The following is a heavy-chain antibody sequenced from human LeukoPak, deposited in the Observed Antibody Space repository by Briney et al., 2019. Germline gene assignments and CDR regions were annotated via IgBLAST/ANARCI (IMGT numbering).Heavy chain of an antibody. CDR2: IIPIFGTA. V-gene: IGHV1-69*06. J-gene: IGHJ4*02. CDR3: ARGGYSYGPKGSSFDY. CDR1: GGTFSSYA. D-gene: IGHD5-18*01. Sequence: SVKASCKASGGTFSSYAISWVRQAPGQGLEWMGGIIPIFGTANYAQKFQGRVTITADKSTSAAYMELGSLRSEDTAVYYCARGGYSYGPKGSSFDYWGQGTLVTVSS.